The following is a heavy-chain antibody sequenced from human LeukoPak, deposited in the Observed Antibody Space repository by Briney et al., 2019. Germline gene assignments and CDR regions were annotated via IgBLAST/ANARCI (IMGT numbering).Heavy chain of an antibody. J-gene: IGHJ4*02. CDR3: ARALIVAAAGLEY. V-gene: IGHV3-23*01. Sequence: GGSLRLSCAASGFTFINYAMHWVRQAPGKGLEWVSSITGNGGGTYYADSVKGRFTISRDNSKNTLYLQMNSLRAEGTAFYYCARALIVAAAGLEYWGQGTLVTVSS. D-gene: IGHD6-13*01. CDR2: ITGNGGGT. CDR1: GFTFINYA.